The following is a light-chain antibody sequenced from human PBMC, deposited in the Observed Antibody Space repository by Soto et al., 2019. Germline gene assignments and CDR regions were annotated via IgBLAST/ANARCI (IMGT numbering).Light chain of an antibody. CDR3: QQLNSYPLT. Sequence: IQLTQSPSSLSASVGDRVTITCWASQGISSYLAWYQQKPGKAPKLLIYAASTLQSGVPSRLRGSGYGTDLTITISSMQTEDFETYYCQQLNSYPLTFGGGTKVDIK. V-gene: IGKV1-9*01. CDR1: QGISSY. CDR2: AAS. J-gene: IGKJ4*01.